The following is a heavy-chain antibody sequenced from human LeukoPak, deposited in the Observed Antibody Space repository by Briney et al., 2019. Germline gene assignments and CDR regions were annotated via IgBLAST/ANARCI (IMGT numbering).Heavy chain of an antibody. V-gene: IGHV4-61*02. D-gene: IGHD3-22*01. CDR1: GGPISSGSYY. Sequence: KSSETLSLTCTVSGGPISSGSYYWSWIRQPAGKGLEWIGRIYTSGSTNYNPSLKSRVTISVDTSKNQFSLKLSSVTAADTAVYYCARVITDYYDSSGYSDYFDYWGQGTLVTVSS. J-gene: IGHJ4*02. CDR3: ARVITDYYDSSGYSDYFDY. CDR2: IYTSGST.